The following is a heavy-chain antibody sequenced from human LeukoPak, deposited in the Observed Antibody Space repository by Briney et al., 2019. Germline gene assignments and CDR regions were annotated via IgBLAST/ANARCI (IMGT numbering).Heavy chain of an antibody. CDR2: MNPNSGNT. Sequence: ASVKVSCKASGYTFTSYGISWVRQAPGQGLEWMGWMNPNSGNTGYAQKFQGRVTMTRNTSISTAYMELSSLRSEDTAVYYCATATHDSSGQDAFDIWGQGTMVTVSS. J-gene: IGHJ3*02. V-gene: IGHV1-8*02. D-gene: IGHD3-22*01. CDR1: GYTFTSYG. CDR3: ATATHDSSGQDAFDI.